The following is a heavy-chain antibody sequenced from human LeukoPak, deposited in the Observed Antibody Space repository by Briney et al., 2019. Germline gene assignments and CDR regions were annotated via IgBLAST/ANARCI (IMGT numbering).Heavy chain of an antibody. J-gene: IGHJ4*02. CDR2: ISGTDTTT. D-gene: IGHD3-10*01. CDR1: GFAFSAYE. CDR3: ARSGWFGELSEDY. V-gene: IGHV3-48*03. Sequence: AGGSLRLSCAASGFAFSAYEMNWVRQAPGKGLEWVSYISGTDTTTYYADSVKGRFTISRDNSKNTLYLQMNSLRAEDTGVYYCARSGWFGELSEDYWGQGTLVTVSS.